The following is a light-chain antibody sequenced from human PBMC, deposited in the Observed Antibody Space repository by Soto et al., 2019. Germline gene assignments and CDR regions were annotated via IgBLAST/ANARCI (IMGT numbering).Light chain of an antibody. Sequence: IQFTQSPSSLYASVGDRVTITCRASQGISSYLAWYQQKPGKAPKLQIYAASTLQSGVPSRFSGSGSGTDFTLTISSLLPEDFASYYCQQLDSYEISCGQGTRLEI. CDR1: QGISSY. CDR3: QQLDSYEIS. J-gene: IGKJ5*01. CDR2: AAS. V-gene: IGKV1-9*01.